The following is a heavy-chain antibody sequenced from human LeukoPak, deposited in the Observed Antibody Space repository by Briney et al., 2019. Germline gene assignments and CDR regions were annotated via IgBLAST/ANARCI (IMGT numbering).Heavy chain of an antibody. V-gene: IGHV3-23*01. CDR1: GFTFSSDA. J-gene: IGHJ4*02. Sequence: PGGSLRLSCVAYGFTFSSDAMNWVRQSPGEGLEWVSVISGSGDKTYYADSVKGRFTISRDNSKNTLYLQMNSLRAEDTAVYSCAKDRSLNGGNSNGYFDYWGQGTLVTVSS. CDR2: ISGSGDKT. D-gene: IGHD4-23*01. CDR3: AKDRSLNGGNSNGYFDY.